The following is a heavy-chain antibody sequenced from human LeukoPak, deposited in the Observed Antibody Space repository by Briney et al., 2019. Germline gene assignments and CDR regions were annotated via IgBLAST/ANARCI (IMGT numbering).Heavy chain of an antibody. CDR1: GFTLSSYA. V-gene: IGHV3-23*01. CDR3: ASLSGSSLPYFDY. CDR2: ISGSGGST. J-gene: IGHJ4*02. D-gene: IGHD6-6*01. Sequence: GSLRLSCAASGFTLSSYAMSWVRQAPGKGLEWVSAISGSGGSTYYADSVKGRFTISRDNSKNTLYPQMNSLRAEDTAVYYCASLSGSSLPYFDYWGQGTLVTVSS.